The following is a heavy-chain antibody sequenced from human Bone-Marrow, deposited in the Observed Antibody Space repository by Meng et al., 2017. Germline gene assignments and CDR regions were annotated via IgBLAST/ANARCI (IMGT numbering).Heavy chain of an antibody. CDR2: MNPNSGNT. V-gene: IGHV1-8*02. CDR1: GYTFSNYD. D-gene: IGHD5-24*01. CDR3: ARAGDGYNYLDAFDI. J-gene: IGHJ3*02. Sequence: ASVKVSCKASGYTFSNYDINWVRQATGQGLEWMGWMNPNSGNTGYAQKFQGRVTMTRNTSISTAYMELSSLRSEDTAVYYCARAGDGYNYLDAFDIWGQGTMVTVSS.